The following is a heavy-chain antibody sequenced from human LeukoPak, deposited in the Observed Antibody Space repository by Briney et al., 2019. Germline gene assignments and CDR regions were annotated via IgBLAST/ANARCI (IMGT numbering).Heavy chain of an antibody. J-gene: IGHJ4*02. D-gene: IGHD3-10*01. CDR3: AKDPMVRGVIGRYFDY. V-gene: IGHV3-30*02. CDR1: GFTFSSYG. CDR2: IRYDGSNK. Sequence: GGSLRLSCAASGFTFSSYGMHWVRQAPGKGLEWVAFIRYDGSNKYYADSVKGRFTISRDNSKNTLYLQMNSLRTEDTAVYYCAKDPMVRGVIGRYFDYWGQGTLVTVSS.